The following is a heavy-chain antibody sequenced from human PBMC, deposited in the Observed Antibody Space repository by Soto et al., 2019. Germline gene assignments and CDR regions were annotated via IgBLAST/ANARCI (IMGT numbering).Heavy chain of an antibody. V-gene: IGHV3-30-3*01. CDR1: GFTFSSYA. CDR3: ARQYDILTGYYTSDAFDI. CDR2: ISYEGSNK. Sequence: QVQLVESGGGVVQPGRSLRLSCAASGFTFSSYAMHWVRQAPGKGLEWVAVISYEGSNKYYADSVKGRFTISRDNSKNTLYLQMNSLRAEDTAVYYCARQYDILTGYYTSDAFDIWGQGTMVTVSS. J-gene: IGHJ3*02. D-gene: IGHD3-9*01.